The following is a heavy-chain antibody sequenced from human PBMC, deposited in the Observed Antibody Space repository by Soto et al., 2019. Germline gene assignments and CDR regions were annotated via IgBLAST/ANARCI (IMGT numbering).Heavy chain of an antibody. J-gene: IGHJ4*02. Sequence: PGGSLRLSCAASGFTFDDYAMHWVRQAPGKGLEWVSGISWNSGSIGYADSVKGRFTISRDNAKNSLYLQMNSLRAEDTALYYCAKGGTLSRGWSLSWGQGTLVTVSS. CDR1: GFTFDDYA. CDR2: ISWNSGSI. CDR3: AKGGTLSRGWSLS. D-gene: IGHD6-19*01. V-gene: IGHV3-9*01.